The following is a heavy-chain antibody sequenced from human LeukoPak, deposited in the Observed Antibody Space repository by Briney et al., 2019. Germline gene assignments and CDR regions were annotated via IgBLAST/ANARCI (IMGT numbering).Heavy chain of an antibody. V-gene: IGHV3-23*01. CDR2: VSGSGGST. D-gene: IGHD2-8*01. Sequence: GGSLRLSCAASGFTFNSYAMSWVRQAPGKGLEWVLGVSGSGGSTNYADSVKGRFTISRDNSKDTLYLQMNSLRVEDTAVYYCAKRNGSNGGALDLWGQGTMVTVSS. CDR1: GFTFNSYA. CDR3: AKRNGSNGGALDL. J-gene: IGHJ3*01.